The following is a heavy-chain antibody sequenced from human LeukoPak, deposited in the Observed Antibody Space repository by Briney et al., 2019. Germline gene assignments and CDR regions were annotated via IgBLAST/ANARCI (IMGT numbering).Heavy chain of an antibody. CDR1: GFTVSSNY. J-gene: IGHJ5*02. V-gene: IGHV3-53*05. CDR2: IYSGGST. CDR3: AKASPAGWFDP. Sequence: GGSLRLSCAASGFTVSSNYMSWVRQAPGKGLEWVSVIYSGGSTYYADSVKGRFTISRDNSKNTLYLQMNSLRAEDTAVYYCAKASPAGWFDPWGQGTLVTVSS.